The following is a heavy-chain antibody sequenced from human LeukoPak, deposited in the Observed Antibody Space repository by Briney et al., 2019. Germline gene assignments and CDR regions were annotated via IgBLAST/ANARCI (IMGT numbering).Heavy chain of an antibody. CDR1: VFTFSSYE. Sequence: GGSLRLSCAAAVFTFSSYEMNWVRQAPGKGLEGVSYISSSGSTIYYADSVKGRFTISRDNAKNSLYLQMNSLRAEDTAVYYCARSSSWYLDAFDIWGQGTMVTVSS. J-gene: IGHJ3*02. D-gene: IGHD6-13*01. V-gene: IGHV3-48*03. CDR3: ARSSSWYLDAFDI. CDR2: ISSSGSTI.